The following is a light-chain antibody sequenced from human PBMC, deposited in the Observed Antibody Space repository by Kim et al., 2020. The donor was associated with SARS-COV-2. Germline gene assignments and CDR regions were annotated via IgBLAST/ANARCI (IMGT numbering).Light chain of an antibody. CDR3: QQYDDWPPWT. J-gene: IGKJ1*01. CDR2: DAS. CDR1: QSVSSK. V-gene: IGKV3-15*01. Sequence: SPGEKATLSCRASQSVSSKVAWYQQKPGQAPRLLIYDASTRATGIPARFSGSGSGTDFTLTISSMQSEDLAVYHCQQYDDWPPWTFGQGTKVDIK.